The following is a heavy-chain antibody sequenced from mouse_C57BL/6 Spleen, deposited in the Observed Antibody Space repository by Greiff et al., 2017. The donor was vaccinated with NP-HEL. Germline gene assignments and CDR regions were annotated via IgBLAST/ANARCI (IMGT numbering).Heavy chain of an antibody. CDR3: ASSYYYGSSHWYFDV. Sequence: EVMLVESGGGLVQPGGSLSLSCAASGFTFTDYYMSWVRQPPGKALEWLGFIRNKANGYTTEYSASVKGRFTISRDNSQSILYLQMNALRAEDSATYYCASSYYYGSSHWYFDVWGTGTTVTVSS. CDR1: GFTFTDYY. D-gene: IGHD1-1*01. J-gene: IGHJ1*03. V-gene: IGHV7-3*01. CDR2: IRNKANGYTT.